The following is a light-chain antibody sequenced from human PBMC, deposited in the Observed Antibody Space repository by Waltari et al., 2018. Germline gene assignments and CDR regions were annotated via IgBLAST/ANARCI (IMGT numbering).Light chain of an antibody. CDR3: SSYTSSSTLL. V-gene: IGLV2-14*01. J-gene: IGLJ2*01. CDR1: SSDVGGYNY. CDR2: DFS. Sequence: QSALTQPASVSGSPGQSITISCTGTSSDVGGYNYVSWYQQHPGKAPKLMIYDFSTRPSGVSTRFSGSKSGNTASLTISGLQAEDEADYYCSSYTSSSTLLFGGGTKLTVL.